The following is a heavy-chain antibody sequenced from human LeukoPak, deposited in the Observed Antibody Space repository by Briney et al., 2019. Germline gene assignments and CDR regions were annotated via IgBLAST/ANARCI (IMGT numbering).Heavy chain of an antibody. J-gene: IGHJ6*03. CDR3: ARYSGSYYYYYYMDV. CDR2: INHSGST. Sequence: SETLSLTCAVYGGSFSGYYWSWIRQPPGKGLEWIGEINHSGSTNYNPSLKSRVTISVDTSKNQFSLKLSSVTAADTAVYYCARYSGSYYYYYYMDVWGKGTTVTVSS. V-gene: IGHV4-34*01. CDR1: GGSFSGYY. D-gene: IGHD1-26*01.